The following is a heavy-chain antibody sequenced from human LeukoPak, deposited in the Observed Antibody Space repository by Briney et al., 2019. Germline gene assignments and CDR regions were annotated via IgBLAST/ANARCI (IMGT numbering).Heavy chain of an antibody. J-gene: IGHJ4*02. V-gene: IGHV3-33*01. CDR2: ILYAGSNK. Sequence: PGGSLRLSCAASGFTFSRYGVHWVRQAPGKGREWLAVILYAGSNKSYPDSVKGRFTISRDNSKNPLYLQMTSLRAEDTAVYYCARGPKLFDYWGQGTLVTVPS. CDR3: ARGPKLFDY. CDR1: GFTFSRYG.